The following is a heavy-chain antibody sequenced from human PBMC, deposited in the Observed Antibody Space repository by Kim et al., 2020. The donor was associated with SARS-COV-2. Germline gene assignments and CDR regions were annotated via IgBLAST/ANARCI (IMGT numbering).Heavy chain of an antibody. CDR3: AREGSGYGYGWFDP. Sequence: NPSLSSRVTISVDTSKNQFSLKLSSVTAADTAVYYCAREGSGYGYGWFDPWGQGTLVTVSS. J-gene: IGHJ5*02. D-gene: IGHD5-18*01. V-gene: IGHV4-34*01.